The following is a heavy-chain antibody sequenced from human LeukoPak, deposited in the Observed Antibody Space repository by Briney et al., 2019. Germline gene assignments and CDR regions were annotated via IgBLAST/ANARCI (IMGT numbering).Heavy chain of an antibody. J-gene: IGHJ4*02. Sequence: PGGSLRLSCAASGFSFSDYSMNWVRQAPGKGLEWDSFISSYSTYIYYADSLKGRFTISRDNAKNSLYLQMNSLRAEDTAVYYCARDSFAGYDSSGYSSYDYWGQGILVTVSS. CDR3: ARDSFAGYDSSGYSSYDY. D-gene: IGHD3-22*01. V-gene: IGHV3-21*01. CDR2: ISSYSTYI. CDR1: GFSFSDYS.